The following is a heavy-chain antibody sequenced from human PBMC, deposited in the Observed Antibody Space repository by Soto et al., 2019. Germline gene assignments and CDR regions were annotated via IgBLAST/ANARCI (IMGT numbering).Heavy chain of an antibody. CDR3: GRHRGSNYYCDSSYYYYGMDV. CDR2: IYPGDSDT. J-gene: IGHJ6*02. V-gene: IGHV5-51*01. D-gene: IGHD3-22*01. CDR1: GYSFTSYW. Sequence: PGESLKISCKGSGYSFTSYWIGWVRQMPGKGLEWMRIIYPGDSDTRYSPSFQGQVTISADKSISTTYLQWSSLKASDTAMYYCGRHRGSNYYCDSSYYYYGMDVWGQGTTVTVSS.